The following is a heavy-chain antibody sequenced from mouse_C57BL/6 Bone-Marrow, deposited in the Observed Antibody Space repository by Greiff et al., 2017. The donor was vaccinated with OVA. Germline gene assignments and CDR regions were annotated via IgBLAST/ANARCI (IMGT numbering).Heavy chain of an antibody. J-gene: IGHJ2*01. V-gene: IGHV1-64*01. CDR1: GYTFTSYW. D-gene: IGHD1-1*01. CDR3: ERHYGSGPHFYY. Sequence: VQLQQSGAELVKPGASVKLSCKASGYTFTSYWMHWVKQRPGQGLEWIGMIHPNSGSTKYNEKFKGKATLTVDKSSSTAYMQLSSLTSEDSAVYYCERHYGSGPHFYYWGQGTTLTVSS. CDR2: IHPNSGST.